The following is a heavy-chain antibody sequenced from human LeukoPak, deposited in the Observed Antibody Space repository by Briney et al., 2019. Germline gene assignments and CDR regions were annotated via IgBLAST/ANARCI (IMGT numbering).Heavy chain of an antibody. CDR1: GFTFSSYG. CDR3: AKDSPGFLEWLLPDY. Sequence: GGSLRLSCAASGFTFSSYGMHWVRQAPGKGLEWVAFIRYDGSNKYYADSVKGRFTISRDNSKNTLYLQMNSLRAEDTAVYYCAKDSPGFLEWLLPDYWGQGTLVTVSS. V-gene: IGHV3-30*02. D-gene: IGHD3-3*01. J-gene: IGHJ4*02. CDR2: IRYDGSNK.